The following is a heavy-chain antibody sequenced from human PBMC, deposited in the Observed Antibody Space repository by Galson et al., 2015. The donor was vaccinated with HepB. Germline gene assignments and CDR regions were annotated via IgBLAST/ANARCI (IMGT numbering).Heavy chain of an antibody. CDR1: GGTFSSYA. CDR2: IIPIFGTA. J-gene: IGHJ5*02. V-gene: IGHV1-69*13. Sequence: SVKVSCKASGGTFSSYAISWVRQAPGQGLEWMGGIIPIFGTANYAQKFQGRVTITADASTSTAYMGLSSLRSEDTAVYYCARTSLDIVVVPAATWFDPWGQGTLVTVSS. CDR3: ARTSLDIVVVPAATWFDP. D-gene: IGHD2-2*03.